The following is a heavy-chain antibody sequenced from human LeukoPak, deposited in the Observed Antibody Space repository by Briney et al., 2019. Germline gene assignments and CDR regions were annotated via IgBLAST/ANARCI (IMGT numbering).Heavy chain of an antibody. J-gene: IGHJ6*02. D-gene: IGHD5-18*01. V-gene: IGHV4-59*08. CDR3: ARLRGYSYGTGYYGMDV. CDR1: GGSISSYY. Sequence: SETLSLTCTVSGGSISSYYWSWIRQPPGKGLEWIGYIYYSGSTNYNPSLKSRVTISVDTSKNQFSLKLSSVTAADTAVYYCARLRGYSYGTGYYGMDVWGQGTTVTVSS. CDR2: IYYSGST.